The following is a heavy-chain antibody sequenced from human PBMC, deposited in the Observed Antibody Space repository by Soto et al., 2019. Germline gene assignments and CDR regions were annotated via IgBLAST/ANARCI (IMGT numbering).Heavy chain of an antibody. D-gene: IGHD3-22*01. J-gene: IGHJ4*02. CDR2: IYRDGST. CDR3: ARNYFDSGGGFDY. CDR1: GFIVSSNY. V-gene: IGHV3-53*01. Sequence: EVQLVESGGGLIQPGGSLRLSCAASGFIVSSNYMSWVRQAPGKGLEWVSVIYRDGSTYYADSVKGRFTISRDNSKNTLYRQMNSLRAEDTAVYYCARNYFDSGGGFDYWGQGTLVTVSS.